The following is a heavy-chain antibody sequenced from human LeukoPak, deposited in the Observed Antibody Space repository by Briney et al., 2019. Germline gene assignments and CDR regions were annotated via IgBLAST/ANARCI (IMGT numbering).Heavy chain of an antibody. CDR1: GLTFSSYS. J-gene: IGHJ5*02. Sequence: GGSLRLSCAASGLTFSSYSMNWVRQAPGKGLEWVSSISSSSSYIYYADSVKGRFTISRDNAKNSLYLQMNSLRAEDTAVYYCARDADGYNSNWFDPWGQGTLVTVSS. V-gene: IGHV3-21*01. CDR3: ARDADGYNSNWFDP. CDR2: ISSSSSYI. D-gene: IGHD5-24*01.